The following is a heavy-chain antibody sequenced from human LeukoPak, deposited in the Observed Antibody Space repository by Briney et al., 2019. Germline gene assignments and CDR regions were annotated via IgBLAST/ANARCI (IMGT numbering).Heavy chain of an antibody. D-gene: IGHD6-6*01. CDR3: ARSDSYSSSSGYWFDP. V-gene: IGHV4-59*01. CDR1: GGSISTDY. CDR2: IYYSGST. Sequence: PSETLSLTCTVSGGSISTDYWTWVRQPLGKGLEWIGYIYYSGSTNSNPSLKSRVTISVDTSKNLFSLKLSSVTAADTAMYYCARSDSYSSSSGYWFDPWGQGTLVTVSS. J-gene: IGHJ5*02.